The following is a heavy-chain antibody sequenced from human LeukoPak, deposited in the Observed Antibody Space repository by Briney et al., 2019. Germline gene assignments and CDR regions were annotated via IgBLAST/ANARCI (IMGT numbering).Heavy chain of an antibody. V-gene: IGHV1-2*02. D-gene: IGHD3-10*01. CDR1: GYTFTGYY. J-gene: IGHJ5*02. CDR3: ARAERLLWFGEPGFDP. CDR2: INPNSGGT. Sequence: GASVKVSCKASGYTFTGYYMHWVRQAPGQGLEWMGWINPNSGGTNYAQKFQGRVTMTRDTSISTAYMGLSRLRSDDTAVYYCARAERLLWFGEPGFDPWGQGTLVTVSS.